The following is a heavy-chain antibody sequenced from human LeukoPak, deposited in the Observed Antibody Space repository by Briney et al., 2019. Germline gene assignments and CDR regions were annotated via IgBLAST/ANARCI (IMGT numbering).Heavy chain of an antibody. CDR2: ISSSSIYI. V-gene: IGHV3-21*01. CDR1: GFTFSDYS. Sequence: GGSLRLSCAASGFTFSDYSMNWVRQAPGKGLEWVSSISSSSIYIYYADSVKGRFTISRDNAENSLYLQMNSLRAEDTAVYYCAREALRYYDSSGYYNYWGQGTLVTVSS. D-gene: IGHD3-22*01. CDR3: AREALRYYDSSGYYNY. J-gene: IGHJ4*02.